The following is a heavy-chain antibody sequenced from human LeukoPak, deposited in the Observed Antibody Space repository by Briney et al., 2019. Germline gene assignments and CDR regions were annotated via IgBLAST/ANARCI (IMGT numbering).Heavy chain of an antibody. CDR1: GFTFSSYG. Sequence: GGSLRLSCAASGFTFSSYGMYWVRQAPGKGLEWVSGIRHSDGNTYYADSVKGRFTISRDNSKNTLYLQMNSLRAEDTAVYYCAKDVAYTFDYWGQGTLVTVSS. CDR3: AKDVAYTFDY. D-gene: IGHD3-16*01. V-gene: IGHV3-23*01. J-gene: IGHJ4*02. CDR2: IRHSDGNT.